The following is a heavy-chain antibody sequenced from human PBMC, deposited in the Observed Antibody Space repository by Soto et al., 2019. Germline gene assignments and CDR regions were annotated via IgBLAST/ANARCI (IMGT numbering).Heavy chain of an antibody. CDR3: ARSPNYYYYGFDF. J-gene: IGHJ6*02. V-gene: IGHV4-61*08. CDR2: IYYSGST. CDR1: GGSVSSGDYF. D-gene: IGHD3-10*01. Sequence: PSETLSLTCTVSGGSVSSGDYFWSWLRQSPGKRLEWIAYIYYSGSTNYNPSLKSRATISADTSKRQVSLTLTSMTAADAALYYCARSPNYYYYGFDFWGQGTAVTVSS.